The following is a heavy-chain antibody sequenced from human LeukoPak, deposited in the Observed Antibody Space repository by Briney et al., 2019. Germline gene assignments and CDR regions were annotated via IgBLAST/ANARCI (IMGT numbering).Heavy chain of an antibody. CDR2: ISSSGSTI. D-gene: IGHD6-19*01. J-gene: IGHJ5*02. CDR3: ARNQIPGYSSGWYRNWFDP. CDR1: GFTFSSYE. V-gene: IGHV3-48*03. Sequence: GGSLRLSCAASGFTFSSYEMNWVRQAPGKGLEWVSYISSSGSTIYYADSVKGRFTISRDNAKNSLYLQMNSLRAVDTAVYYCARNQIPGYSSGWYRNWFDPWGQGTLVTVSS.